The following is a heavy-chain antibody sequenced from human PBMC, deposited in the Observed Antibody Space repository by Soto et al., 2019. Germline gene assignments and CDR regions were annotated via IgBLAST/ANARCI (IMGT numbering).Heavy chain of an antibody. D-gene: IGHD3-16*01. V-gene: IGHV1-18*01. Sequence: QVQLVQSGAEVKKPGASVKVSCKASGYTFTSYGISWVRQAPGQGLEWMGWISAYNGNTNYAQKLQGRVTMTTDTSTSTAYMELRSLRSDETAVYYCARDSDSYLITFGGAVPNAFDIWGQGTMVTVSS. CDR1: GYTFTSYG. CDR2: ISAYNGNT. CDR3: ARDSDSYLITFGGAVPNAFDI. J-gene: IGHJ3*02.